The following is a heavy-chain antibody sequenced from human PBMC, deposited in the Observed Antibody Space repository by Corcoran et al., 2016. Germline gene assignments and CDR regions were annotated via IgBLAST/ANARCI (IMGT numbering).Heavy chain of an antibody. D-gene: IGHD3-10*01. CDR2: ISASGTYI. J-gene: IGHJ4*02. CDR3: ARGSGSGNYDQFDS. V-gene: IGHV3-21*01. Sequence: EVQLLESGGGLVKPGESLRLSCAASGFTFISYSMNWIRQTPGKGLEWVSSISASGTYIYYADSLKGRFTISRDNAKKSLYLTMNSLRVEDTAVYYCARGSGSGNYDQFDSWGQGTLVTVSS. CDR1: GFTFISYS.